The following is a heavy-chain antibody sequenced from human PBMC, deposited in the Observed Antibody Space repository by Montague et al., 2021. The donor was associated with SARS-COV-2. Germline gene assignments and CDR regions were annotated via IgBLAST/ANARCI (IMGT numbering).Heavy chain of an antibody. CDR1: GGSISTYY. Sequence: SETLSLTCTVSGGSISTYYWNWFRRPPGKELVWLGYIYYNGCTAYNPPLKSRATISVDTSKNQFSLKLTSLTAADTAVYYCARDRETTTDKFYGMDVWGQGTTVTVSS. J-gene: IGHJ6*02. D-gene: IGHD1-1*01. CDR3: ARDRETTTDKFYGMDV. CDR2: IYYNGCT. V-gene: IGHV4-59*01.